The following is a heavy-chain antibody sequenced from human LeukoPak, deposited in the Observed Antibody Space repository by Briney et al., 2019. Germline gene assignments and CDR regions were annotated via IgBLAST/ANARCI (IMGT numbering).Heavy chain of an antibody. J-gene: IGHJ4*02. Sequence: PGRSLRLSCAASGFTFSSYAMHWVRQAPGKGLEWVSYISSSGSTIYYADSVKGRFTISRDNAKNSLYLQMNSLRAEDTALYYCAREATYYYDSSGYYLDYWGQGTLVTVSS. CDR3: AREATYYYDSSGYYLDY. CDR2: ISSSGSTI. D-gene: IGHD3-22*01. V-gene: IGHV3-48*04. CDR1: GFTFSSYA.